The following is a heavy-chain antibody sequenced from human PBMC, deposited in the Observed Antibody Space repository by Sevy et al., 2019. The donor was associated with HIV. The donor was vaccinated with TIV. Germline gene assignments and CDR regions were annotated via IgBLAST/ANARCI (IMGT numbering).Heavy chain of an antibody. CDR2: LKXKXYGGTL. V-gene: IGHV3-49*04. D-gene: IGHD1-26*01. J-gene: IGHJ4*02. CDR3: TRWXGAXXXXDY. CDR1: GXXXGXYA. Sequence: GGSLRLSCTGSGXXXGXYAMSWVRQAPGKGLEWVAFLKXKXYGGTLDYAASVKGRFSISRDDSKSIAHLQMNDLKTEDTAIYXCTRWXGAXXXXDYWGQXALVTVSS.